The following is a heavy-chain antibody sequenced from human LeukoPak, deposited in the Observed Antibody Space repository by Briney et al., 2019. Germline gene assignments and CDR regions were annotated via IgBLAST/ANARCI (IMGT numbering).Heavy chain of an antibody. CDR3: TRTIGYGPVAGLKEKWFDP. V-gene: IGHV1-46*01. Sequence: ASVKVSCKASGYTFTDYYVHWVRQAPGLGLEWMGIINPLRGITIYAQKFQGRVTMTSDTSTNTVYMELSSLISEDTAAYYCTRTIGYGPVAGLKEKWFDPWGQGTLVTVSS. J-gene: IGHJ5*02. D-gene: IGHD6-19*01. CDR1: GYTFTDYY. CDR2: INPLRGIT.